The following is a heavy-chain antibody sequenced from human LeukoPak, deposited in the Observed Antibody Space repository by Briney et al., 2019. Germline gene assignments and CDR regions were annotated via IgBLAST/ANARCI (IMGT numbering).Heavy chain of an antibody. CDR2: ITTSSSYM. Sequence: GGSLRLSCAASGFTFSAYNMNWVRRTPGKGLEWVSSITTSSSYMFYADSVRGRFTISRDNAENSLYLQMNSLRAEDTAVYYCARETDYWGQGTLVTVSS. V-gene: IGHV3-21*01. J-gene: IGHJ4*02. CDR3: ARETDY. CDR1: GFTFSAYN.